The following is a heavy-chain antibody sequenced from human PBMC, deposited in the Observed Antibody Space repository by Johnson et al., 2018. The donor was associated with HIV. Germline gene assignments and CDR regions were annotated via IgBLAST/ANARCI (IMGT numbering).Heavy chain of an antibody. Sequence: QVQLVESGGGLVQPGGSLRLSCAASGFTVSSNYMSWVRQAPGKGLEWVAVISYDGSEKYFADSVKGRFTISRDSSKNTLYLQMNSLRAEDTAVYYCVRRFYDSSAFDIWGQGTLVTVSS. CDR1: GFTVSSNY. CDR2: ISYDGSEK. V-gene: IGHV3-30*03. D-gene: IGHD3-22*01. CDR3: VRRFYDSSAFDI. J-gene: IGHJ3*02.